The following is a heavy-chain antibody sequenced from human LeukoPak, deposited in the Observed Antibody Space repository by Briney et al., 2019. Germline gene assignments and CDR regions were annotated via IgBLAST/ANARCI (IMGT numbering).Heavy chain of an antibody. Sequence: GGSLRLSCAASGFTFSSYWMSWVRQAPGKGLEWVANIKQDGSEKYYVDSVKGRFTISRDNAKNSLYLQMNSLGAEDTAVYYCARALHDYGDSYYFDYWGQGTLVTVSS. J-gene: IGHJ4*02. CDR3: ARALHDYGDSYYFDY. D-gene: IGHD4-17*01. CDR1: GFTFSSYW. V-gene: IGHV3-7*01. CDR2: IKQDGSEK.